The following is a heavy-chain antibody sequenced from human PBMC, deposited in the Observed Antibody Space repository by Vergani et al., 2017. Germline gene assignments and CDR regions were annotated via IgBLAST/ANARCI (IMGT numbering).Heavy chain of an antibody. V-gene: IGHV1-69*15. J-gene: IGHJ6*02. Sequence: QVQLVQSGAEVKKPGSSVKVSCKASGGTFSSYAISWVRQAPGQGLEWMGRIIPIFGTANYAQKFQGRVTITADESTSTAYMELSSLRSVDTAVYYCARGPRSGMAPHRIAVYYYYYYGMDVWGQGTTVTVSS. CDR1: GGTFSSYA. CDR2: IIPIFGTA. CDR3: ARGPRSGMAPHRIAVYYYYYYGMDV. D-gene: IGHD6-19*01.